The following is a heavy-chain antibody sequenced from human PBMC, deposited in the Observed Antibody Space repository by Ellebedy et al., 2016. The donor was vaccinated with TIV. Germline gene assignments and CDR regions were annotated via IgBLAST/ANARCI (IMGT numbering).Heavy chain of an antibody. Sequence: PGGSLRLSCAASGFTFTDYAMSWVRQAPGKGLAWVSGIRGSGITYFADSVKGRFTISRDISKNTLYLQMNRLSAEDTAVYYCAKGSVWDLLLTCFDYWGQGTVVTVSS. J-gene: IGHJ4*02. CDR3: AKGSVWDLLLTCFDY. D-gene: IGHD1-26*01. CDR1: GFTFTDYA. V-gene: IGHV3-23*01. CDR2: IRGSGIT.